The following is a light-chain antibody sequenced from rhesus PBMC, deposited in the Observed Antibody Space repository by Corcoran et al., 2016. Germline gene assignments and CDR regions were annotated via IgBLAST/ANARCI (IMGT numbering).Light chain of an antibody. CDR3: QQRKTYPLT. CDR2: EAS. Sequence: DIQLTQSPSSLSASVGDRVTITCRASQDISSFLAWYQQKPGKAPKLLFSEASNLQSGVPSRFSGSGSGTDFTLTISGLQPEDFAVYYCQQRKTYPLTFGGGTRVEIK. J-gene: IGKJ4*01. V-gene: IGKV1-38*01. CDR1: QDISSF.